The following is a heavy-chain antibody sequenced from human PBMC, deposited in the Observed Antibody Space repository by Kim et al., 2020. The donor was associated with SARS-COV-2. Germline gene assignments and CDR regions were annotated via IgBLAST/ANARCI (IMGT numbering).Heavy chain of an antibody. Sequence: GGSLRLSCTTSEFTFTGHAMSWVRQAPGKGLEWVSSIDGSDGTTYYVDSVRGRFTISRDDSKNTLYLQMSALRGDDTAVYYCMKGGWGWIWDHWGQGTL. V-gene: IGHV3-23*01. CDR2: IDGSDGTT. CDR1: EFTFTGHA. J-gene: IGHJ4*02. CDR3: MKGGWGWIWDH. D-gene: IGHD2-21*01.